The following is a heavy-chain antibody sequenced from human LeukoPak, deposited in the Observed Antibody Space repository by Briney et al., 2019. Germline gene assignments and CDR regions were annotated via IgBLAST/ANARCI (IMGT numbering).Heavy chain of an antibody. CDR2: ISSSSSYI. Sequence: GGSLRLSCAASGFTFSSYSMNWVRQAPGKELEWVSSISSSSSYIYYADSVKGRFTISRDNARNSLYLQMNSLRAEDTAVYYCALLWFGELLPWGQGTLVTVSS. D-gene: IGHD3-10*01. CDR3: ALLWFGELLP. V-gene: IGHV3-21*01. J-gene: IGHJ5*02. CDR1: GFTFSSYS.